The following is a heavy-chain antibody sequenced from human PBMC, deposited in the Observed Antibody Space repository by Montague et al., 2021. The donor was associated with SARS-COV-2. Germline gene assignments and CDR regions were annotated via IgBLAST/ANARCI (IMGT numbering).Heavy chain of an antibody. Sequence: SETLSLTCTVPGGSIGSRTYYWGRIRQPPGTGLDCIGNNYYTGPTYYNPSLKSRVTISGDTSKNQFSMKLSSVTAADTAVYYCARLIRYDMKGSFDYWGQGNLVTVSS. CDR3: ARLIRYDMKGSFDY. J-gene: IGHJ4*02. D-gene: IGHD3-16*01. CDR2: NYYTGPT. CDR1: GGSIGSRTYY. V-gene: IGHV4-39*01.